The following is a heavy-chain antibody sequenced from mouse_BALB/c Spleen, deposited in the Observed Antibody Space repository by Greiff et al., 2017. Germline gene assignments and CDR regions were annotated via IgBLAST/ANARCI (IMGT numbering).Heavy chain of an antibody. CDR1: GFTFSSYT. CDR3: TRDHYGSSWNFDY. J-gene: IGHJ2*01. CDR2: ISSGGSYT. Sequence: EVKLVESGGGLVKPGGSLKLSCAASGFTFSSYTMSWVRQTPEKRLEWVATISSGGSYTYYPDSVKGRFTISRDNAKNTLYLQMSSLKSEDTAMYYCTRDHYGSSWNFDYWGQGTTLTVSS. V-gene: IGHV5-6-4*01. D-gene: IGHD1-1*01.